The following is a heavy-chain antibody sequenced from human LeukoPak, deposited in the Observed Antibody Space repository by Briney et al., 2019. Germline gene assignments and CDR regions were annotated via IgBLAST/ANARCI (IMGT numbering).Heavy chain of an antibody. J-gene: IGHJ3*02. V-gene: IGHV4-30-2*01. CDR2: IYHSGST. D-gene: IGHD5-24*01. CDR1: GGSISSGGYS. CDR3: ARRDGYNYGGLFDI. Sequence: SETLSLTCAVSGGSISSGGYSWSWIRQPPGKGLEWMWYIYHSGSTYYNPSLKSRVTISVDRSKNQFSLKLSSVTAADTAVYYCARRDGYNYGGLFDIWGQGTMVTVSS.